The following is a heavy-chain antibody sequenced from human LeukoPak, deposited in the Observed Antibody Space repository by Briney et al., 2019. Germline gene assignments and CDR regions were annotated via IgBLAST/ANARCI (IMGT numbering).Heavy chain of an antibody. CDR1: GGSISSSSYF. CDR3: ATSLVPAATGFSYVY. J-gene: IGHJ4*02. CDR2: IYYSGST. V-gene: IGHV4-39*07. Sequence: PSETLSLTCTVSGGSISSSSYFWGWIRQPPGKGLEWIGSIYYSGSTYYNPSLKSRVTISVDTFKNQFSLKLSSVTAVDTAVYYCATSLVPAATGFSYVYWGQGTLVTVSS. D-gene: IGHD2-2*01.